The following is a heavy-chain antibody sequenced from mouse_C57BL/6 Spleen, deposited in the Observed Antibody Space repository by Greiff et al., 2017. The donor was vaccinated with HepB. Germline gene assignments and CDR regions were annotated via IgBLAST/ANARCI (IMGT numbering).Heavy chain of an antibody. V-gene: IGHV1-69*01. J-gene: IGHJ4*01. CDR1: GYTFTSYW. D-gene: IGHD2-5*01. Sequence: VQLQQPGAELVMPGASVKLSCKASGYTFTSYWMHWVKQRPGQGLEWIGEIDPSDSYTNYNQKFKGKSTLTVDKSSSTAYMQLSSLTSEDSAVYYCARRGYSNEDYAMDYWGKGTTVTVSS. CDR2: IDPSDSYT. CDR3: ARRGYSNEDYAMDY.